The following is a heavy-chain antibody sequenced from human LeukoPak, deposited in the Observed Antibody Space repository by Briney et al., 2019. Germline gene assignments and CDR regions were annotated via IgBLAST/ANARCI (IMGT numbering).Heavy chain of an antibody. V-gene: IGHV4-31*03. D-gene: IGHD1-14*01. CDR3: VRKVPFVAGSYYFDY. Sequence: SETLSLTCTVSGGSIDGGVYYWTWVRQHPGKGLEWIGYIYRAGTTYYNPSLRSRVTISLDTSKSQFSLRLSSVTAADTAVYYCVRKVPFVAGSYYFDYWSQGTLVTVSS. CDR1: GGSIDGGVYY. CDR2: IYRAGTT. J-gene: IGHJ4*02.